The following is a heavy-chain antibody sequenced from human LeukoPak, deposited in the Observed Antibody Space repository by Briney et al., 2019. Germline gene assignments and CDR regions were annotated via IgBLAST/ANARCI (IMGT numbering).Heavy chain of an antibody. CDR3: AKDRIDLHPPYDR. J-gene: IGHJ4*01. CDR1: GFTLGSFG. Sequence: GGSPRLSCAASGFTLGSFGMHWGRPDPGKGLGWVAFIRSVGGNKYYADAVTGRVTISRDNPTNTLYLQMKRLRAPDTALYVWAKDRIDLHPPYDRGGEATLVSVSS. D-gene: IGHD3-22*01. CDR2: IRSVGGNK. V-gene: IGHV3-30*02.